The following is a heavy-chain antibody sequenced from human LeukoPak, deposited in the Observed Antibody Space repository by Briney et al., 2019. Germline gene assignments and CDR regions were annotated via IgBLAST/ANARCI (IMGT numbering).Heavy chain of an antibody. CDR1: GGSISSYY. CDR2: IYYSGST. V-gene: IGHV4-59*01. Sequence: SETLSLTCTVSGGSISSYYWSWIRQPPGKGLEWIGYIYYSGSTNYNPSLKSRVTISVDTSKNQFSLKLSSVTAADTAVYYCARDQSILTGYYSTSYNWFDPWGQGTLVTVSS. J-gene: IGHJ5*02. D-gene: IGHD3-9*01. CDR3: ARDQSILTGYYSTSYNWFDP.